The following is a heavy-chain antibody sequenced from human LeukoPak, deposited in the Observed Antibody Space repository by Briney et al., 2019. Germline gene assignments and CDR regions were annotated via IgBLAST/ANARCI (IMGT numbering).Heavy chain of an antibody. D-gene: IGHD2-8*02. J-gene: IGHJ4*02. CDR2: IKEDGSER. CDR3: ARGGNTGFDY. V-gene: IGHV3-7*02. Sequence: GGSLRLSCAASGFTFSDYWMAWVRQAPGKGLEWVANIKEDGSERYYVDSVKGRFTISRDNAENSLYLQMNSLRDEDTAVYYCARGGNTGFDYWGQGTLVTVSS. CDR1: GFTFSDYW.